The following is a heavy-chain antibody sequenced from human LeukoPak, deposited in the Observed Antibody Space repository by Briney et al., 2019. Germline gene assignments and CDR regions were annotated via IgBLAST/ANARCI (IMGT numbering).Heavy chain of an antibody. J-gene: IGHJ6*02. D-gene: IGHD6-19*01. Sequence: GRSLRLSCAASGFTFDDYAMHWVRQAPGKGLEWVSGISWNSGSIGYADSVKGRFTISRDNAKNSLYLQMNSLRAKDTALYYCAKVGSGWSYGMDVWGQGTTVTVSS. CDR3: AKVGSGWSYGMDV. CDR2: ISWNSGSI. CDR1: GFTFDDYA. V-gene: IGHV3-9*01.